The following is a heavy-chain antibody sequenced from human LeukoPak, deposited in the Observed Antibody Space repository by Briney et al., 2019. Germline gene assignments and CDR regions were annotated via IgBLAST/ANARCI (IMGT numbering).Heavy chain of an antibody. V-gene: IGHV4-34*01. D-gene: IGHD5-24*01. CDR3: AGNERDDYRGYYFDY. CDR1: GGSFSGYY. Sequence: SETLSLTCAVYGGSFSGYYWSWIRQPPGKGLEWIGEINHSGSTNYNPSLKSRVTISVDTSKNQFSLKLSSVTAADTAVYYCAGNERDDYRGYYFDYWGQGTLVTVSS. J-gene: IGHJ4*02. CDR2: INHSGST.